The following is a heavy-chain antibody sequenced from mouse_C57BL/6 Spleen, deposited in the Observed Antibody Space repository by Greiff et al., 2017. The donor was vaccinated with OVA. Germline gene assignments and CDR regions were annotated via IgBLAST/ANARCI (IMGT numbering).Heavy chain of an antibody. Sequence: EVQLQQSGPELVKPGASVKIPCKASGYTFTDYNMDWVKQSHGKSLEWIGDINPNNGGTIYNQKFTGKATLTVDKSSSTAYMELRSLTSEDTAVYYCARGGYDYDGYYAMDYWGQGTSVTVSS. V-gene: IGHV1-18*01. CDR3: ARGGYDYDGYYAMDY. D-gene: IGHD2-4*01. J-gene: IGHJ4*01. CDR1: GYTFTDYN. CDR2: INPNNGGT.